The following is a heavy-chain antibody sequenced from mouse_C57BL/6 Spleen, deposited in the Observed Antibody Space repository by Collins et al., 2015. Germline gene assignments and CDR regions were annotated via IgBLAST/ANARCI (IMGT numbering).Heavy chain of an antibody. CDR1: GYTFTNYG. J-gene: IGHJ1*01. Sequence: QIQLVQSGPELKKPGETVKISCKASGYTFTNYGMNWVKQAPGKGLKWMGWINTYTGEPTYADDFKGRFAFSLETSASTAYLQINNPKNEDMATYFCARAGWYFDVWGAGTTVTVSS. CDR2: INTYTGEP. CDR3: ARAGWYFDV. V-gene: IGHV9-1*02.